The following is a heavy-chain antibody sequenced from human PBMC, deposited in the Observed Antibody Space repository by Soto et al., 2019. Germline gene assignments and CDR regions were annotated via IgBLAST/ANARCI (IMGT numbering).Heavy chain of an antibody. D-gene: IGHD3-22*01. CDR2: ISSNGGST. CDR1: GFTFSSYA. CDR3: VKDLSLSTAYYYDSSGHVKEEYFQH. J-gene: IGHJ1*01. V-gene: IGHV3-64D*08. Sequence: GGSLRLSCSASGFTFSSYAMHWVRQALGKGLEYVSAISSNGGSTYYADSVKGRFTISRDNSKNTLYLQMSSLRAEDTAVYYCVKDLSLSTAYYYDSSGHVKEEYFQHWGQGTLVTVSS.